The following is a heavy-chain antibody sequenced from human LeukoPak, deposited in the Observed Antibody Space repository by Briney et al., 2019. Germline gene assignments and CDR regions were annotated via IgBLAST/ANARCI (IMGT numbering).Heavy chain of an antibody. J-gene: IGHJ6*03. CDR1: GGTFSSYA. D-gene: IGHD2-2*01. Sequence: ASVKVSCKASGGTFSSYAISWVRQAPGQGLEWMGGIIPIFGTANYAQKFKGRVTITTDESTSTAYMELSSMRSEDTAVYYCASGDCSSTSCYSRRSYYYYYYMDVWGKGTTVTVSS. CDR2: IIPIFGTA. V-gene: IGHV1-69*05. CDR3: ASGDCSSTSCYSRRSYYYYYYMDV.